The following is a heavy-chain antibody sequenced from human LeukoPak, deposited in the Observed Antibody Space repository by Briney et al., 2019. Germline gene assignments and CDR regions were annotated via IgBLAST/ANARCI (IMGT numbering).Heavy chain of an antibody. CDR2: INHSGST. Sequence: SETLSLTCAVYGGSFSGYYWSWIRQPPGKGLEWIGEINHSGSTNYNPSLKSRVTISVDTSKNQFSLKLSSVTAADTAVYYCARGVAARRRHIDYYYYYMDVWGKGTTVTVSS. V-gene: IGHV4-34*01. D-gene: IGHD6-6*01. J-gene: IGHJ6*03. CDR3: ARGVAARRRHIDYYYYYMDV. CDR1: GGSFSGYY.